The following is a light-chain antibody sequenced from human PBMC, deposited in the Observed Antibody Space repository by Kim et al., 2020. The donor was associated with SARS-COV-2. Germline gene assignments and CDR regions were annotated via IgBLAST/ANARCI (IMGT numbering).Light chain of an antibody. J-gene: IGKJ2*01. Sequence: VSPGETATRPRRASQSVTSNVAWYQQRPGQAPRLLIYGASIRATGIPDRFSGSGSVTEFTLTISSLQPEDFALYYCQQYNRWPPYIFGQGTKLEI. CDR3: QQYNRWPPYI. CDR2: GAS. CDR1: QSVTSN. V-gene: IGKV3-15*01.